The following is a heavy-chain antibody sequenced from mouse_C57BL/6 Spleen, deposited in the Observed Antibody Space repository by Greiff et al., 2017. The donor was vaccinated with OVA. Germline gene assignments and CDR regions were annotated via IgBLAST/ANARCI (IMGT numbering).Heavy chain of an antibody. D-gene: IGHD1-3*01. V-gene: IGHV1-69*01. CDR2: IDPSDSYT. CDR1: GYTFTSYW. CDR3: ARSGSSGYFDY. J-gene: IGHJ2*01. Sequence: VQLQQPGAELVMPGASVKLSCKASGYTFTSYWMHWVKQRPGQGLEWIGEIDPSDSYTNYNQKFKGKSTLTVDKSSSTAYMQLSSLTSEDSAVYYCARSGSSGYFDYWGQGTTLTVSS.